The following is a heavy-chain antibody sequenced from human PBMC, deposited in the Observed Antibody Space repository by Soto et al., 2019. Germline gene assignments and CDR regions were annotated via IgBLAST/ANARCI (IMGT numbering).Heavy chain of an antibody. Sequence: ESLKISCKGSGYSFTSYWITWVRQMPGKGLEWMGRIDPTDSFTNYSPSLQGHVTISADKSINTAYLQWSSLKASDSAMYYCARLNVAAPDYGMDVWGQGTTVTVSS. CDR2: IDPTDSFT. J-gene: IGHJ6*02. V-gene: IGHV5-10-1*01. D-gene: IGHD6-13*01. CDR1: GYSFTSYW. CDR3: ARLNVAAPDYGMDV.